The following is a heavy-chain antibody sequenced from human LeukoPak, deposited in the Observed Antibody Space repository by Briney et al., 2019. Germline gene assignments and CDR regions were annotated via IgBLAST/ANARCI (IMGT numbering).Heavy chain of an antibody. V-gene: IGHV4-59*08. CDR1: GDSISAYY. D-gene: IGHD3-3*01. J-gene: IGHJ4*02. CDR2: IHYTGSI. CDR3: AKYGWSPANYFDY. Sequence: SETLSLTCTVSGDSISAYYWSWVRQPPGKGLEWIAYIHYTGSINYNPSLKSRVTISMDTSKSQFSLHVNSVTAADTAVYYCAKYGWSPANYFDYWGRGTLVTVSS.